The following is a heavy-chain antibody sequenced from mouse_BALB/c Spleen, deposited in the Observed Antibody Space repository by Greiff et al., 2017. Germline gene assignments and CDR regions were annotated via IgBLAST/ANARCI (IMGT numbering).Heavy chain of an antibody. J-gene: IGHJ3*01. D-gene: IGHD1-1*01. CDR3: ARAGSSPWFAY. Sequence: EVKLVESGGGLVQPGGSRKLSCAASGFTFSSYAMSWVRQTPEKRLEWVASISSGGSTYYPDSVKGRFTISRDNARNILYLQMSSLRSEDTAMYYCARAGSSPWFAYWGQGTLVTVSA. V-gene: IGHV5-6-5*01. CDR1: GFTFSSYA. CDR2: ISSGGST.